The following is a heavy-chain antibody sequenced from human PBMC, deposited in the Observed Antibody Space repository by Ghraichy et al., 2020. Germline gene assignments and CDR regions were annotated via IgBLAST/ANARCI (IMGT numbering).Heavy chain of an antibody. CDR2: ITSCSRTR. Sequence: GGSLRLSCVGSQFTFSSYSMNWVRQSPGKGLEWVSYITSCSRTRFYADSVKGRFTISRDNAQNSLYLQMNSLTDEDTAVYYCALGSTVVRFYYYDGMDVWGQGTTVTVSS. CDR1: QFTFSSYS. J-gene: IGHJ6*02. V-gene: IGHV3-48*02. D-gene: IGHD4-23*01. CDR3: ALGSTVVRFYYYDGMDV.